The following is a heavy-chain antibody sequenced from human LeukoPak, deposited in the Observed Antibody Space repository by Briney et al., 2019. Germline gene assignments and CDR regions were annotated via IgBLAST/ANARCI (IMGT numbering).Heavy chain of an antibody. V-gene: IGHV3-7*03. J-gene: IGHJ6*02. CDR3: ARGPIYLWLYYGMDV. Sequence: PGGSLRLPCAASGFTYSSYWMSWVRQAPGKGLAWVANIKQDGSEKYYVDSVKGRFTISRDNAKNSLYLQMSSLETEDTAVYFCARGPIYLWLYYGMDVWGQGTTVTVSS. CDR2: IKQDGSEK. CDR1: GFTYSSYW. D-gene: IGHD5-18*01.